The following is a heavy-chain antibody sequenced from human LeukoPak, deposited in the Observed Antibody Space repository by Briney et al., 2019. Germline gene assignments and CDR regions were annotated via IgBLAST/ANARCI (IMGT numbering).Heavy chain of an antibody. CDR1: GGSISSYY. CDR2: IYYSGST. V-gene: IGHV4-59*08. D-gene: IGHD6-19*01. Sequence: SETLSLTCTVSGGSISSYYWSWIRQPPGKGLEWIGYIYYSGSTYYNPSLKSRVTISVDTSKNQFSLKLSSVTAADTAVYYCARRGSRQWLTLFDYWGQGTLVTVSS. J-gene: IGHJ4*02. CDR3: ARRGSRQWLTLFDY.